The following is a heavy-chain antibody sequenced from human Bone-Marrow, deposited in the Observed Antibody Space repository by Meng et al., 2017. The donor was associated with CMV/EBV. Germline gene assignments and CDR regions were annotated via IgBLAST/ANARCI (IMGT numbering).Heavy chain of an antibody. CDR1: GYTFTSYY. J-gene: IGHJ6*02. Sequence: ASVKVSCKASGYTFTSYYMHWVRQAPGQGLEWMGIINPSGGSTSYAQKFQGRVTMTRDTSISTAYMELSRLRSDDTAVYYCARDAVIVAIHYYYYGMDVWGQGTTVTVSS. V-gene: IGHV1-46*01. CDR3: ARDAVIVAIHYYYYGMDV. CDR2: INPSGGST. D-gene: IGHD5-12*01.